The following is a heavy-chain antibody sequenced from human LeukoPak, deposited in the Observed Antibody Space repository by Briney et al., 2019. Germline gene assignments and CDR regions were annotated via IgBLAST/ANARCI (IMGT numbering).Heavy chain of an antibody. CDR2: IYWNDDK. Sequence: SGPTLVKPTQTLTLTCTFSGFSLSTSGVGVGWIRQPPGKALEWPALIYWNDDKRYSPSLKSRLTITKDTSKNQVVLTMTNMDPVDTATYYCAHFGAYYDSSGYINWFDPWGQGTLVTVSS. J-gene: IGHJ5*02. V-gene: IGHV2-5*01. D-gene: IGHD3-22*01. CDR1: GFSLSTSGVG. CDR3: AHFGAYYDSSGYINWFDP.